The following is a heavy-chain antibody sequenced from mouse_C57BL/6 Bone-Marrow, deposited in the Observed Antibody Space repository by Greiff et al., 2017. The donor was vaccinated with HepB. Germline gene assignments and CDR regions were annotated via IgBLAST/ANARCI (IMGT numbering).Heavy chain of an antibody. D-gene: IGHD1-1*01. J-gene: IGHJ3*01. Sequence: VMLVESGPGLVAPSQSLSLTCTVSGFSLTSYAISWVRQPPGNGLEWLGVIWTGGGATYNSALKSRLSISKDNANSQVFLKMNRLQTDDTARDYCSRNRGDYGSSYGWFAYWGQGTLVTVSA. V-gene: IGHV2-9-1*01. CDR2: IWTGGGA. CDR1: GFSLTSYA. CDR3: SRNRGDYGSSYGWFAY.